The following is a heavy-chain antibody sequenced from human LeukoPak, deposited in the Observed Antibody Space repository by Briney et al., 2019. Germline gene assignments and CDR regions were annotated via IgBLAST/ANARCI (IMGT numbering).Heavy chain of an antibody. D-gene: IGHD1-14*01. J-gene: IGHJ5*02. CDR2: INPSGGST. Sequence: GVSVKVSCKASGYTFTSYYMHWVRQAPGQGLEWMGIINPSGGSTSYAQKFQGRVTMTRDTSTSTAYMELSSLRSEDTAVYYCARSDDPVMETTRNWFDPWGQGTLVTVSS. CDR1: GYTFTSYY. V-gene: IGHV1-46*01. CDR3: ARSDDPVMETTRNWFDP.